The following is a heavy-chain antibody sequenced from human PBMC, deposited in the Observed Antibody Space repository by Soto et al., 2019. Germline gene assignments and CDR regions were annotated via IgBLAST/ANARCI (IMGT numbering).Heavy chain of an antibody. Sequence: GAEVKKPGESLKISCKGSGYSFATYWIGWVRQMPGKGLEWMGIIYPGDSDTRYSPSFQGQVTISADKYISTAYLQWSSLKASDTAMYYCARLSTTVLANAFDIWGQGTMVTVSS. J-gene: IGHJ3*02. D-gene: IGHD4-17*01. V-gene: IGHV5-51*01. CDR1: GYSFATYW. CDR3: ARLSTTVLANAFDI. CDR2: IYPGDSDT.